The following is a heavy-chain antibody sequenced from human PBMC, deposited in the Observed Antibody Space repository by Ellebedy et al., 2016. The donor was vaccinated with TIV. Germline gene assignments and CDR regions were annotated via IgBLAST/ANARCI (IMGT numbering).Heavy chain of an antibody. CDR1: GGTFSRYA. CDR2: ISAYNGNT. D-gene: IGHD6-13*01. CDR3: AREEGKAAAGAGGCMDV. V-gene: IGHV1-18*01. J-gene: IGHJ6*02. Sequence: AASVTVSCKASGGTFSRYALNWVRQAPGQGLEWMGWISAYNGNTNYAQKLQGRVTMTTDTSTSTAYMELRSLRSDDTAVYYCAREEGKAAAGAGGCMDVWGQGTTVTVSS.